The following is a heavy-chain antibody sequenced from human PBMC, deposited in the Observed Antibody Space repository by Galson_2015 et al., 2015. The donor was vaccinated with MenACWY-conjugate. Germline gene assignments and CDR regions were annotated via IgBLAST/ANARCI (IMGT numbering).Heavy chain of an antibody. CDR1: GFTFSSYG. CDR2: ICGRRGST. Sequence: SLRLSCAASGFTFSSYGMRWVRQAPGKGLEWVAGICGRRGSTYYEDSVKGRFTISRDNSKNTLYLQMNSLRAEDTAVYYCVKSSWVASRCGSFDFWGQGTMVTVSS. J-gene: IGHJ4*02. CDR3: VKSSWVASRCGSFDF. D-gene: IGHD5-12*01. V-gene: IGHV3-23*01.